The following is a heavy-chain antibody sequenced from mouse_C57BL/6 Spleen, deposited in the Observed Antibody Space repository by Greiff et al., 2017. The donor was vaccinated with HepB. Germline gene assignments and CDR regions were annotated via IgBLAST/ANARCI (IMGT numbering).Heavy chain of an antibody. D-gene: IGHD3-3*01. J-gene: IGHJ2*01. CDR2: IRNKANGYTT. CDR1: GFTFTDYY. Sequence: EVKLEESGGGLVQPGGSLSLSCAASGFTFTDYYMSWVRQPPGKALEWLGFIRNKANGYTTEYSASVKGRFTISRDNSQSILYLQMNALRAEDSATYYCARYIEGLDYWGQGTTLTVSS. V-gene: IGHV7-3*01. CDR3: ARYIEGLDY.